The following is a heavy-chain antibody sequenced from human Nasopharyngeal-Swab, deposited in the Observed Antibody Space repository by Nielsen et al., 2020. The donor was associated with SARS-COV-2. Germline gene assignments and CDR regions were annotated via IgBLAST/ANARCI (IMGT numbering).Heavy chain of an antibody. CDR1: GGSFSGYY. V-gene: IGHV4-34*01. D-gene: IGHD6-6*01. Sequence: SETLSLTCAVYGGSFSGYYWSWIRQPPGKGLEWIGEINHSGSTNYNPSLKSRVTISVDTSKNQFSLKLSSVTAADTAVYYCARGRGSIAARHWYYGMDVWGQGTTVTASS. CDR2: INHSGST. CDR3: ARGRGSIAARHWYYGMDV. J-gene: IGHJ6*02.